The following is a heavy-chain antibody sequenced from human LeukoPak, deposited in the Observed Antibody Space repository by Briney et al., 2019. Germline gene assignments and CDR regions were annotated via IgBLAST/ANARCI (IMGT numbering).Heavy chain of an antibody. CDR3: TTDHGYSYGPDAFDI. D-gene: IGHD5-18*01. CDR1: GFTFSNAW. V-gene: IGHV3-15*01. J-gene: IGHJ3*02. Sequence: GGSLRLSCAASGFTFSNAWMSWVRQAPGKGLEWVGRIKSKTDGGTTDYAAPVKGRFTISRDDSKNTLYLQMNSLKTEDTAVYYCTTDHGYSYGPDAFDIWGQGTMVTVSS. CDR2: IKSKTDGGTT.